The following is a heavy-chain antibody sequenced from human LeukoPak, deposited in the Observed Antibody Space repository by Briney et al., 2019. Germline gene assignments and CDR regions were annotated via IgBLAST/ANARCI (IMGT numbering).Heavy chain of an antibody. V-gene: IGHV3-23*01. D-gene: IGHD3-9*01. CDR1: GFTFSSYA. CDR3: AKVYFDWLTYYFDY. CDR2: ISDSGGST. Sequence: GGSLRLSCAASGFTFSSYAMSWVRQAPGKGLEWVSAISDSGGSTYYADSVKGRFTISRDNSKNTLYLQMNSLRAEDTAVYYCAKVYFDWLTYYFDYWGQGTLVTVSS. J-gene: IGHJ4*02.